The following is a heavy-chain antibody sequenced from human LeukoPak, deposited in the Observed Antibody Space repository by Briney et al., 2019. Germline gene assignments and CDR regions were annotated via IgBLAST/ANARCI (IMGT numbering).Heavy chain of an antibody. CDR1: GGTFSSYA. Sequence: SVKVSCKASGGTFSSYAISWVRQAPGQGLEWMGGIIPIFGTANYAQKFQGRVTITADKSTSTAYMELSSLRSEDTAVYYCARANIVVVPAALDYYYYYYMDVWGKGTTVTVSS. V-gene: IGHV1-69*06. D-gene: IGHD2-2*01. J-gene: IGHJ6*03. CDR2: IIPIFGTA. CDR3: ARANIVVVPAALDYYYYYYMDV.